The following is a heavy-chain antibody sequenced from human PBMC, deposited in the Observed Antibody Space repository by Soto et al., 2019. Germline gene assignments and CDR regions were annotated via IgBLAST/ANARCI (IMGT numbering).Heavy chain of an antibody. CDR2: IWYDGSNK. CDR1: GFTFSSYG. CDR3: ARDFAVEGAESFNPFDY. V-gene: IGHV3-33*01. Sequence: PGGSLRLSCAASGFTFSSYGMHWVRQAPGKGLEWVAVIWYDGSNKYYADSVKGRFTISRDNSKNTLYLQMNSLRAEDTAVYYCARDFAVEGAESFNPFDYWGQGTLVTVSS. D-gene: IGHD3-3*01. J-gene: IGHJ4*02.